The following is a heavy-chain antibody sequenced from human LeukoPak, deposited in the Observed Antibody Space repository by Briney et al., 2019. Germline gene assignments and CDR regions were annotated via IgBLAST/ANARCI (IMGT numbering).Heavy chain of an antibody. J-gene: IGHJ6*03. Sequence: PSETRSLTCAVYGGYFSGYYCSCIRQPPGRGLEWIGEINHSGSINYNTSLKSRVTILVDISKNQFSLKLSSVTDVDRAVYYCARGVRDSGRIYYYYYSMDVWGKGTTVTVSS. CDR1: GGYFSGYY. CDR3: ARGVRDSGRIYYYYYSMDV. D-gene: IGHD1-26*01. V-gene: IGHV4-34*01. CDR2: INHSGSI.